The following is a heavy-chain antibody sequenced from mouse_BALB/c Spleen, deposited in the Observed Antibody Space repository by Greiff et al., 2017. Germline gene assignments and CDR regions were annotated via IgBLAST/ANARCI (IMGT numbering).Heavy chain of an antibody. CDR1: GFSLTSYG. J-gene: IGHJ4*01. V-gene: IGHV2-2*02. D-gene: IGHD2-3*01. CDR2: IWSGGST. CDR3: ASDGYYGAGAMDY. Sequence: VHLVESGPGLVQPSQSLSITCTVSGFSLTSYGVHWVRQSPGKGLEWLGVIWSGGSTDYNAAFISRLSISKDNSKSQVFFKMNSLQANDTAIYYCASDGYYGAGAMDYWGQGTSVTVSS.